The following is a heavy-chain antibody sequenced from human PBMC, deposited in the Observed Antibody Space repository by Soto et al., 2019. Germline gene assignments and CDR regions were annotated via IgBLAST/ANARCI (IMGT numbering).Heavy chain of an antibody. CDR1: GGSISSYY. CDR2: IYYSGST. V-gene: IGHV4-59*01. J-gene: IGHJ6*03. Sequence: SETLSLTCTVSGGSISSYYWSWIRQPPGKGLEWIGYIYYSGSTNYNPSLKSRVTISVDTSKNQFSLKLSSVTAADTAVYYCARGFWSGRYYYYYMAVWGKGTTVTVSS. CDR3: ARGFWSGRYYYYYMAV. D-gene: IGHD3-3*01.